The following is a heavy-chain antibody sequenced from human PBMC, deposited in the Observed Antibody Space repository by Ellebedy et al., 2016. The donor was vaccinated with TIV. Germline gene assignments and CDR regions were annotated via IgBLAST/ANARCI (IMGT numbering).Heavy chain of an antibody. V-gene: IGHV4-38-2*02. CDR3: ARDLTSAVVLDY. Sequence: MPSETLSLTCTVSGFYISSGYYWGWIRQPPGKGLEWIGSFLHSGRTYYNPSLKSRVTISLDMSNNQISLKLTSVTAADTAVYYCARDLTSAVVLDYWGQGTLVTVSS. CDR2: FLHSGRT. D-gene: IGHD4-23*01. J-gene: IGHJ4*02. CDR1: GFYISSGYY.